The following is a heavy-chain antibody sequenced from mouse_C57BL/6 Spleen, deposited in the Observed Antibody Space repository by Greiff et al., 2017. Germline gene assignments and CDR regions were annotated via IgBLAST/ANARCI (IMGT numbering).Heavy chain of an antibody. J-gene: IGHJ4*01. D-gene: IGHD2-4*01. CDR1: GYTFTTYP. CDR2: FHPYNDDT. Sequence: VHLVESGAELVKPGASVKMSCKASGYTFTTYPIEWMKQNHGKSLEWIGNFHPYNDDTKYNEKFKGKATLTVEKSSSTVYLELSRLTSDDSAVYYCARKVYYDYDGGYYYAMDYWGQGTSVTVSS. CDR3: ARKVYYDYDGGYYYAMDY. V-gene: IGHV1-47*01.